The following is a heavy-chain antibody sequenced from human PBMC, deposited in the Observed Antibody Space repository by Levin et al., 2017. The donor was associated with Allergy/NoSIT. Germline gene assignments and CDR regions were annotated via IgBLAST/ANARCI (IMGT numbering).Heavy chain of an antibody. CDR2: IYYSGST. D-gene: IGHD3-22*01. CDR1: GGSISSYY. V-gene: IGHV4-59*01. Sequence: GSLRLSCTVSGGSISSYYWSWIRQPPGKGLEWIGYIYYSGSTNYNPSLKSRVTISVDTSKNQFSLKLSSVTAADTAVYYCARMFSSGYYRSWYFDLWGRGTLVTVSS. CDR3: ARMFSSGYYRSWYFDL. J-gene: IGHJ2*01.